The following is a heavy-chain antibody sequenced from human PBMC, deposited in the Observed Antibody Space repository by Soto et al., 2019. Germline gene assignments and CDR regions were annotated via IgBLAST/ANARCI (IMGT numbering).Heavy chain of an antibody. D-gene: IGHD3-22*01. J-gene: IGHJ4*02. CDR2: IWNDGSDK. Sequence: GGSLRLSCAASGFTFSSYVMHWVRQAPGKGLEWVAVIWNDGSDKYYADSVKGRFTISRDNSKNTLYLHMNSLRGEDTAVYYCARLTSINYYDSSGYYGAFDYWGQGTLVTVLL. V-gene: IGHV3-33*01. CDR3: ARLTSINYYDSSGYYGAFDY. CDR1: GFTFSSYV.